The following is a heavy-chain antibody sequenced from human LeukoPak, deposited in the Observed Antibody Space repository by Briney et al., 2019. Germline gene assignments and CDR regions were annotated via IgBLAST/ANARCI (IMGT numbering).Heavy chain of an antibody. J-gene: IGHJ4*02. V-gene: IGHV3-21*01. CDR2: ISSSSSYM. Sequence: PGGSLRLSCAASGFTFSSYSMNWVRQAPGKGLEWVSSISSSSSYMYYADSVKGRFTISRDNAKNSLYLQMNSLRAEDTAVYYCARADWDTAMIDYWGQGTLVTVSS. CDR1: GFTFSSYS. D-gene: IGHD5-18*01. CDR3: ARADWDTAMIDY.